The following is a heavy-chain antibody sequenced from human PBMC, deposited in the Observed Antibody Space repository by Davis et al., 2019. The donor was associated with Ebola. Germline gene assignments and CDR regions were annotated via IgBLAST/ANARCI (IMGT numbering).Heavy chain of an antibody. CDR2: VSGGGDRT. CDR1: GFTFSDYP. CDR3: ATYPKGDTSVFDY. V-gene: IGHV3-23*01. Sequence: GESLKISCAASGFTFSDYPMSWVRQAPGKGLEWVSTVSGGGDRTSYADSVKGRFTISRDNSKKTLDLEMNNLRAEDTAIYYCATYPKGDTSVFDYWGQGTRVTVSS. D-gene: IGHD5/OR15-5a*01. J-gene: IGHJ4*02.